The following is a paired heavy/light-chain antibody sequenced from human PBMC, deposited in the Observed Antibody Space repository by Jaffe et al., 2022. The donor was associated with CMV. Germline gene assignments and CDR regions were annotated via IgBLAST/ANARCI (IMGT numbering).Heavy chain of an antibody. D-gene: IGHD5-12*01. CDR2: ISSTSSSI. CDR3: ARDSRMVAMLPDAEY. Sequence: EVHLVESGGGLVRPGGSLRLSCAASGFTFSLYSMNWVRQAPGKGLEWVSFISSTSSSIYYADSVKGRFTISRDNAKNSLYLQMNNLRAEDTAVYYCARDSRMVAMLPDAEYCGQGTLVTVSS. CDR1: GFTFSLYS. V-gene: IGHV3-21*06. J-gene: IGHJ4*02.
Light chain of an antibody. CDR3: QQYNNWPPEDT. Sequence: EIVMTQSPATLSVSPGERATLSCRASQSVNRNLAWFQQKPGQAPRLLIYGASTRATGIPARFSGSGSGTEFTLTIGSLQSEDFAIYYCQQYNNWPPEDTFGPGTKVDIK. V-gene: IGKV3-15*01. CDR2: GAS. CDR1: QSVNRN. J-gene: IGKJ3*01.